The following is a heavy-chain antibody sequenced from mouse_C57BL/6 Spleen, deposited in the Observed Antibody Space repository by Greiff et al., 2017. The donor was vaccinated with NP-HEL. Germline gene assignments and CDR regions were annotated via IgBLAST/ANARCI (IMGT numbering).Heavy chain of an antibody. CDR2: IYPSDSET. CDR3: AREREYGTWFAY. D-gene: IGHD1-2*01. J-gene: IGHJ3*01. V-gene: IGHV1-61*01. Sequence: QVQLQQPGAELVRPGSSVKLSCKASGYTFTSYWMDWVKQRPGQGLEWIGNIYPSDSETHYNQKFKDKATLTVDKSSSTAYMQLNSLTSEDSAVYDCAREREYGTWFAYGGQGTLVTV. CDR1: GYTFTSYW.